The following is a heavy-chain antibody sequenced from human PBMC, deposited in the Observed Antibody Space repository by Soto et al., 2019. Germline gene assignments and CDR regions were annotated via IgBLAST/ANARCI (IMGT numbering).Heavy chain of an antibody. CDR1: GFTFSTSG. CDR2: ISHDGGAT. J-gene: IGHJ5*02. Sequence: QAQLVESGGGVVQSGRSLRLSCAASGFTFSTSGMHWIRQAPGKGLEWVAMISHDGGATYYVDSVKGRFTISRDTDKNTLHLQMDSLRPEDTATYYCAKDWGSSGWYNWFDPWGQGTLVTVSS. V-gene: IGHV3-30*18. CDR3: AKDWGSSGWYNWFDP. D-gene: IGHD6-13*01.